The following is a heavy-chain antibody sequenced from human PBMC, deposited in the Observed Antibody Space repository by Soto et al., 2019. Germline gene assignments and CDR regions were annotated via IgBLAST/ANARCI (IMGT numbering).Heavy chain of an antibody. CDR1: GDSVSSNSAA. J-gene: IGHJ3*02. Sequence: SQTLSLTCVISGDSVSSNSAAWNWIRQSPSRGLEWLGRTYYRSKWYNDYAVSVKSRITINPDTSKNQFSLQLNSVTPEDTAVYYCAATSYCSGSCYRAFDIWGQGTMVTVSS. V-gene: IGHV6-1*01. CDR2: TYYRSKWYN. D-gene: IGHD2-15*01. CDR3: AATSYCSGSCYRAFDI.